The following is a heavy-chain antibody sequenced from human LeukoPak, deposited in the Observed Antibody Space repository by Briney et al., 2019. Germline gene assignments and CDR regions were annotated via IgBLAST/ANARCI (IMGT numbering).Heavy chain of an antibody. J-gene: IGHJ5*02. CDR3: ARGRVLRYFDWLLQKGNWFDP. CDR1: GGSISSSNW. CDR2: INHSGST. V-gene: IGHV4-4*02. D-gene: IGHD3-9*01. Sequence: TSETLSLTCAVSGGSISSSNWWSWVRQPPGKGLEWIGEINHSGSTNYNPSLKSRVTISVDTSKNQFSLKLSSVTAADTAVYYCARGRVLRYFDWLLQKGNWFDPWGQGTLVTVSS.